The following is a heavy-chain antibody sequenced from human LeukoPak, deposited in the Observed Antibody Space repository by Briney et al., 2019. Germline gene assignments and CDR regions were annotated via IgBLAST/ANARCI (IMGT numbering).Heavy chain of an antibody. CDR2: IRSKAYGGTT. D-gene: IGHD3-9*01. J-gene: IGHJ4*02. CDR3: TREAGLTGSYSSFDY. V-gene: IGHV3-49*03. Sequence: QPGRSLRLSCTASGFTFGDYAMSWFRQAPGKGLEWVGFIRSKAYGGTTEYAASVKDRFTISRDDSKSIAYLQMNSLKTEDTAVYYCTREAGLTGSYSSFDYWGLGTLVTVSS. CDR1: GFTFGDYA.